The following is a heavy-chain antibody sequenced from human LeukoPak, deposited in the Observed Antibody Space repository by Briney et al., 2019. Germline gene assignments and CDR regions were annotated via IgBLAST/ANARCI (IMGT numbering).Heavy chain of an antibody. Sequence: PGRSLRLSCAASGFTFSSYAMHWVRQAPGKGLEWVAVISYDGSNKYYADSVKGRFTISRDNSKNTLYLQMNSPRAEDTAVYYCARRDAEYQLPPYGMDVWGKGTTVTVSS. CDR2: ISYDGSNK. V-gene: IGHV3-30*04. J-gene: IGHJ6*04. CDR1: GFTFSSYA. CDR3: ARRDAEYQLPPYGMDV. D-gene: IGHD2-2*01.